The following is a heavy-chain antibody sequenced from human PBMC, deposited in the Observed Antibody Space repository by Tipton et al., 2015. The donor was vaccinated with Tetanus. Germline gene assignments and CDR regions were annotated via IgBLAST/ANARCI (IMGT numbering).Heavy chain of an antibody. Sequence: SLRLSCAASGFTFSGFPMNWVRQAPGKGLEWVSGISDSGDELFYADSVKGRFTISRDNSKNTLSLQLNSLRADDTAIYYCAKEALGVLNLWGNGTTVIVSS. J-gene: IGHJ6*04. CDR3: AKEALGVLNL. CDR2: ISDSGDEL. CDR1: GFTFSGFP. D-gene: IGHD1-14*01. V-gene: IGHV3-23*01.